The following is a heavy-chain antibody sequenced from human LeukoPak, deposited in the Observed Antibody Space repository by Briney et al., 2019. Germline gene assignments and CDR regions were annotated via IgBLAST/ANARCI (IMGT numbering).Heavy chain of an antibody. CDR1: GFTFSSYA. Sequence: PGGSLRLSCAASGFTFSSYAMSWVRQAPGKGLEWVSAITGSGGSTYYADSVKGRFTISRDNSKNTLYLQMNSLRADDTAVYYCAKGRGGKIAAAAPGSYWGQGTLVTVSS. CDR3: AKGRGGKIAAAAPGSY. CDR2: ITGSGGST. V-gene: IGHV3-23*01. J-gene: IGHJ4*02. D-gene: IGHD6-13*01.